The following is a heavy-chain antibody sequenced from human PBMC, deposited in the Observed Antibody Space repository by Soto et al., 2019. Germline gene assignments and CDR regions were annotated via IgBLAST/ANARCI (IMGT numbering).Heavy chain of an antibody. CDR2: IYSGGST. J-gene: IGHJ6*02. V-gene: IGHV3-53*01. CDR3: ARVSRYYYYGMDG. Sequence: PGGSLKLSCAASGFTVSSNYMSWVRQAPGKGLEWVSVIYSGGSTYYADSVKGRFTISRDNSKNTLYLQMNSLRAEDTAVYYCARVSRYYYYGMDGWGQGTTVTVSS. CDR1: GFTVSSNY.